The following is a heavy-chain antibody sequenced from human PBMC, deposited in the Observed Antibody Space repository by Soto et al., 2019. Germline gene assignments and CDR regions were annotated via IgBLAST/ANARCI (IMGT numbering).Heavy chain of an antibody. V-gene: IGHV4-61*08. CDR2: IYYSGST. J-gene: IGHJ4*02. D-gene: IGHD4-4*01. CDR1: GGSISSGDYS. CDR3: ATYTDYFDY. Sequence: SETLSLTCTVSGGSISSGDYSWSWVRQPPGKGLEWIGYIYYSGSTNYNPSLKSRVTISVDTSKNQFSLKLSSVTAADTAVYYCATYTDYFDYWGQGTLVNVSS.